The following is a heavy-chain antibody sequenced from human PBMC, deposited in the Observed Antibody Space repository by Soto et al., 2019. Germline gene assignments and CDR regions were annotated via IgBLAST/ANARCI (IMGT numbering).Heavy chain of an antibody. CDR1: GYSFTSYW. CDR2: IYPGDSDT. D-gene: IGHD5-18*01. J-gene: IGHJ6*02. CDR3: ARQYSYGRNYYYGMDV. Sequence: GESLKISCKGSGYSFTSYWIGWVRQMPGKGLEWMGIIYPGDSDTRYSPSFQGQVTISADKSISTAYLQWSSLKASDTAMYYCARQYSYGRNYYYGMDVWGQGTTVTVSS. V-gene: IGHV5-51*01.